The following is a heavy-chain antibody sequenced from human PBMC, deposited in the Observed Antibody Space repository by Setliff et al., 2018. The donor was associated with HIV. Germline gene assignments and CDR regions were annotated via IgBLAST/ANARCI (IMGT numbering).Heavy chain of an antibody. CDR3: ASHSFGISPPGKD. D-gene: IGHD3-16*01. Sequence: GGSLRLSCAASGFSFSSLAMHWVRQAPGKGLEWVAAISDDDGTSTSYADSVKGRFIMSRDIAKKAVYLHMSSLSVEDTAIYYCASHSFGISPPGKDWGQGTLVTVSS. CDR1: GFSFSSLA. CDR2: ISDDDGTST. J-gene: IGHJ4*02. V-gene: IGHV3-30*04.